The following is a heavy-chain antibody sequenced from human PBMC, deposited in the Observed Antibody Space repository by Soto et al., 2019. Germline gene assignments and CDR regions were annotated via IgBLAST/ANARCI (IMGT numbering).Heavy chain of an antibody. D-gene: IGHD1-26*01. CDR2: IYATGDT. V-gene: IGHV4-4*07. J-gene: IGHJ5*02. CDR1: GASLSRYY. Sequence: SETLSPTCNVSGASLSRYYWSWIRQPPGKGLEWIGRIYATGDTDYNPSLKSRISMSVDMSKKQFSLTLRSVTAADTAIYYCVRDGTKNLRDRFEPWGRGILVTVSS. CDR3: VRDGTKNLRDRFEP.